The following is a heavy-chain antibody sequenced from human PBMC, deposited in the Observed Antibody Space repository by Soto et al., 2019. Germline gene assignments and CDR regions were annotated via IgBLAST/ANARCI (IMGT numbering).Heavy chain of an antibody. CDR3: ARDQGGDLDY. CDR1: GDSISSGDYY. Sequence: SETLSLTCTVSGDSISSGDYYWSWIRQPPGKGLEWIGCIYYSGNTYYNPSLKSRLSMSIDTSTNQFSLNLAAVTAADTAVYYCARDQGGDLDYWGQGTLVTVSS. CDR2: IYYSGNT. V-gene: IGHV4-30-4*01. D-gene: IGHD2-21*01. J-gene: IGHJ4*02.